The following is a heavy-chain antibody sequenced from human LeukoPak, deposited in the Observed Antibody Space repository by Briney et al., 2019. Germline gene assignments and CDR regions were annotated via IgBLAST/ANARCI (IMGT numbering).Heavy chain of an antibody. D-gene: IGHD3-10*01. J-gene: IGHJ4*02. CDR3: ARRSSGSPFDY. V-gene: IGHV4-39*07. CDR2: IYYSGST. Sequence: SETLSLTCTVSGGSISSSSYYWGWIRQPPGKGLEWIGSIYYSGSTYYNPSLKSRVTISVDTSKNQFSLKLSSVTAADTAVYYCARRSSGSPFDYWGQGTLVTVSS. CDR1: GGSISSSSYY.